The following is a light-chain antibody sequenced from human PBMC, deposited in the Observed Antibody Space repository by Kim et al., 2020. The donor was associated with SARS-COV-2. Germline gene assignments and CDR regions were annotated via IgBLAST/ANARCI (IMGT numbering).Light chain of an antibody. CDR1: SSDVGAYNY. V-gene: IGLV2-8*01. J-gene: IGLJ2*01. CDR3: TSYAGSTELL. Sequence: QSALTQPPSASGSPGQSVTISCTGTSSDVGAYNYVSWYQQYTGKAPRLMIYDVSRRPSGVPDRFSGSKSGNTASLTVSGLQAGDEADYYCTSYAGSTELLFGGGTQLIVL. CDR2: DVS.